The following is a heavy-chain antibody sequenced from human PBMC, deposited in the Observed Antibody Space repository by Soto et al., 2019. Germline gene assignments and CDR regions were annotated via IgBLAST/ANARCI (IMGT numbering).Heavy chain of an antibody. CDR2: IRSKANSYAT. CDR3: TREERGIVVVPAAMHLWGGYGMDV. D-gene: IGHD2-2*01. V-gene: IGHV3-73*02. CDR1: GFTFSGSA. Sequence: EVQLVESGGGLVQPGGSLKLSCAASGFTFSGSAMHWVRQASGKGLEWVGRIRSKANSYATAYAASVKGRFTISRDDSKNTADRQMNSLKTEDTAVYYCTREERGIVVVPAAMHLWGGYGMDVWGQGTTVTVSS. J-gene: IGHJ6*02.